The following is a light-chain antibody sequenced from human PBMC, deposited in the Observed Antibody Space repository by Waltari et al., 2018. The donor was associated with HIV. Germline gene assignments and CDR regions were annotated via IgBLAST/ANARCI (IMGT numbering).Light chain of an antibody. CDR2: RND. CDR3: ASWDDKLNHWV. CDR1: NSNVGNNF. V-gene: IGLV1-44*01. Sequence: QSVLTQTPSASRAPGQRILMSCSGTNSNVGNNFVSWFQQVSGGAPKLVIYRNDPLPSGVPARFSAAKSGSTASLAIAGLQSDDEAEYFCASWDDKLNHWVFGGGTKLTV. J-gene: IGLJ3*02.